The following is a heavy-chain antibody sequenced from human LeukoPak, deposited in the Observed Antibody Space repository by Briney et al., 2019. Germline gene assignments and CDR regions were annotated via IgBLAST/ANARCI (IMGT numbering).Heavy chain of an antibody. J-gene: IGHJ6*03. V-gene: IGHV3-7*03. CDR2: IKQDGSEK. CDR1: GFTFSSYW. Sequence: GGSLRLSCAASGFTFSSYWMSWVRQAPGKGLEWVANIKQDGSEKYYVDSVKGRFTISRDNAKNSLYLQMNSLRAEDTALYYCARLPLDYGDFYYYYYMDVWGKGTTVTVSS. D-gene: IGHD4-17*01. CDR3: ARLPLDYGDFYYYYYMDV.